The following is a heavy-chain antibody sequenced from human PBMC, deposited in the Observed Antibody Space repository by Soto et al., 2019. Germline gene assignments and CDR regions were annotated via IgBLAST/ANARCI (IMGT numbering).Heavy chain of an antibody. Sequence: PSETLSLTCTVSGGSISSYYWSWIRQPPGKGLEWIGYIYYSGSTNYNPSLKSRVTISVDTSKNQFSLKLSSVTAADTAVYYCASFKVGRQLMALDYWGQGTLVTVSS. CDR3: ASFKVGRQLMALDY. D-gene: IGHD6-6*01. CDR1: GGSISSYY. CDR2: IYYSGST. J-gene: IGHJ4*02. V-gene: IGHV4-59*01.